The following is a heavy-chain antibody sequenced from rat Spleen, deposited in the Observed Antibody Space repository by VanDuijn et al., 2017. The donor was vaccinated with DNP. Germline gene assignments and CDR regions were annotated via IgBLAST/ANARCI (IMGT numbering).Heavy chain of an antibody. CDR1: GYSITSNY. Sequence: EVQLQESGPALVRPSQSLSLTCSVTGYSITSNYWGWIRKFPGNKMEWIGHISYSGSTSYNPYLKSRISITRDTSKNHFFLQMNSVTTEDAATYYCARWNYGDWYFDFWGPGTMVTVSS. V-gene: IGHV3-1*01. CDR2: ISYSGST. D-gene: IGHD1-3*01. J-gene: IGHJ1*01. CDR3: ARWNYGDWYFDF.